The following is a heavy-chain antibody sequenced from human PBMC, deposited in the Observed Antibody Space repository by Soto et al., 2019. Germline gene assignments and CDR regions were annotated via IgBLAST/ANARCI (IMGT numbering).Heavy chain of an antibody. J-gene: IGHJ4*02. CDR2: FDPEDGET. D-gene: IGHD3-22*01. Sequence: ASVKVSCKVSGYTLTELSMHWVRQAPGKGLEWMGGFDPEDGETIYAQKFQGRVTMTEDTSTDTAYMELSSLRSEDTAVYYCATDYYDSSGYIHLDYWGQGTLITVSS. CDR1: GYTLTELS. CDR3: ATDYYDSSGYIHLDY. V-gene: IGHV1-24*01.